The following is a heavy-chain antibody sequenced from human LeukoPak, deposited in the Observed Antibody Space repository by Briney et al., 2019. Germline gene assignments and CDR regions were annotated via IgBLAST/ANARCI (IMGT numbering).Heavy chain of an antibody. D-gene: IGHD2-8*01. Sequence: ASVKVSCKAPGGTFSSYAISWVRQAPGQGLEWMAIINPSGGGTKYAQKFQGRVTMTRDTPTNTVYMELSSLRTEDTAVYYCASVYLYGMDVWGQGTTVTVSS. CDR2: INPSGGGT. V-gene: IGHV1-46*01. CDR3: ASVYLYGMDV. CDR1: GGTFSSYA. J-gene: IGHJ6*02.